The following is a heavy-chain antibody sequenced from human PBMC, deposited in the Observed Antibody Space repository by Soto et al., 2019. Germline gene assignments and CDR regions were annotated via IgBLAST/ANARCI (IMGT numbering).Heavy chain of an antibody. CDR3: ANDRMGAGVRGYFDY. D-gene: IGHD3-10*01. CDR1: GFTFSSYG. V-gene: IGHV3-30*18. CDR2: IINDGSTK. J-gene: IGHJ4*02. Sequence: QVQLVESGGGVVQPGRSLRLSCAASGFTFSSYGMHWFRQAPGKGLEWVAVIINDGSTKYYADSVKGRFTISRDNSKSTLYLQMNSLRAEDTAVYYFANDRMGAGVRGYFDYWGQGTLVTVSS.